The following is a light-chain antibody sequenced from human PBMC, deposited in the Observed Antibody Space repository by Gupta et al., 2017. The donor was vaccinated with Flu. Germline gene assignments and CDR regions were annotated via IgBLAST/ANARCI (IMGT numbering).Light chain of an antibody. CDR2: GTS. V-gene: IGKV3-20*01. CDR1: EDGSKSY. J-gene: IGKJ2*01. CDR3: HQYKTTPYT. Sequence: LSSATVEAVTIFGRAGEDGSKSYLDWYQQKPGQPPRVLIYGTSNRDRGIPDRFSGGGSGTDFTLTISRLKPEDYARYYCHQYKTTPYTFGQGTKLEIK.